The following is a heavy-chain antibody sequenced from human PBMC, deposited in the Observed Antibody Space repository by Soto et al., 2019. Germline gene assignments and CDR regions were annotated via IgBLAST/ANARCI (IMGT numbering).Heavy chain of an antibody. CDR2: TYYRSKWYN. CDR3: ARDPSTYYYDSRRPFFDY. V-gene: IGHV6-1*01. Sequence: SQTLSLTCAISGDSVSSNSAAWNWIRQSPSRGLEWLGRTYYRSKWYNDYAVSVKSRITINPDTSKNQFSLQLNSVTPEDTAVYYCARDPSTYYYDSRRPFFDYRGQGTLVTVSS. D-gene: IGHD3-22*01. CDR1: GDSVSSNSAA. J-gene: IGHJ4*02.